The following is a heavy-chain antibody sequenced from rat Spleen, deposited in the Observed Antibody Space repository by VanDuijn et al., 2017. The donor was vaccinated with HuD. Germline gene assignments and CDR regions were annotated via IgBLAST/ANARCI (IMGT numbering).Heavy chain of an antibody. Sequence: QVHLKESGPGLVQPSQTLSLTCTVSGFSLTSYHVSWVRQPPGKGLEWMGVIWTGGGTTYNSALKSRLSISRDTSKSQVFLKMNSLQTEDTAIYYCTRSSYIYFDYWGQGVMVTVSS. J-gene: IGHJ2*01. D-gene: IGHD1-2*01. V-gene: IGHV2-43*01. CDR2: IWTGGGT. CDR3: TRSSYIYFDY. CDR1: GFSLTSYH.